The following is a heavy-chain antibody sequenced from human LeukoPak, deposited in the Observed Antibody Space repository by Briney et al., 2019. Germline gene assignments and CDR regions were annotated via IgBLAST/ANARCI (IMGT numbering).Heavy chain of an antibody. Sequence: GGSLRLSCAASGFTFSSYAMHWVRRAPGKGLEWVAVISYDGSNKYYADSVKGRFTISRDNSKNTLYLQMNSLRAEDTAVYYCARDSGGYNGKDFVFDYWGQGTLVTVSS. CDR1: GFTFSSYA. CDR3: ARDSGGYNGKDFVFDY. J-gene: IGHJ4*02. D-gene: IGHD1-26*01. V-gene: IGHV3-30*04. CDR2: ISYDGSNK.